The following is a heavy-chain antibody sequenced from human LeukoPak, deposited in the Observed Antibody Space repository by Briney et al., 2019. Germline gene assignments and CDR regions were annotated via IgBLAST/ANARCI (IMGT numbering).Heavy chain of an antibody. CDR1: GGSFSGYY. Sequence: SETLSLTCAVYGGSFSGYYWSWIRQPPGKGLEWIGEINHSGSTNYNPSLKSRVTISVGTSKNQFSLKLSSVTAADTAVYYCARALGYSSSGYYYYMDVWGKGTTVTVSS. CDR2: INHSGST. J-gene: IGHJ6*03. CDR3: ARALGYSSSGYYYYMDV. D-gene: IGHD6-13*01. V-gene: IGHV4-34*01.